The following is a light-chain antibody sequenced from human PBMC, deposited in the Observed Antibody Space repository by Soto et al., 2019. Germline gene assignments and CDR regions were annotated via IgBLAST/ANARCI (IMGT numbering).Light chain of an antibody. J-gene: IGLJ3*02. CDR2: EVT. CDR1: SSDVGAYDR. Sequence: QSVLTQPASVSGSPGQSISISCTGTSSDVGAYDRVSWYQHHPGKAPKLLIYEVTNRPSGVSTRFSGSKSANTASLTISGLQPEDEASYYCASYTRGDSWVFGGGTKLTVL. V-gene: IGLV2-14*01. CDR3: ASYTRGDSWV.